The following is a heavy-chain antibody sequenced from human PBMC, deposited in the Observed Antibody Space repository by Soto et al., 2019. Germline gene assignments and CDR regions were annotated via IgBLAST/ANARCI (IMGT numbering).Heavy chain of an antibody. CDR1: GFTFSSFA. D-gene: IGHD2-8*01. J-gene: IGHJ6*02. CDR3: AKARGAMIYGISGYGMDV. Sequence: EVQLLESGGGLVQPGGSLRLSCAASGFTFSSFALNWVRQAPGKGLEWVSIISGSADSTFYADSVNGRVTNSRDNSNRMLYLQINTMRAEDTAVYYCAKARGAMIYGISGYGMDVWGQGTTVAVS. CDR2: ISGSADST. V-gene: IGHV3-23*01.